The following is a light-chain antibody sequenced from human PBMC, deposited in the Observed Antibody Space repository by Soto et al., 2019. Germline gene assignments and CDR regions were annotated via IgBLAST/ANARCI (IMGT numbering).Light chain of an antibody. CDR1: QTISSW. J-gene: IGKJ1*01. Sequence: IQMTQSASPLSASLGDRVTIPCRASQTISSWLAWYQQKPGKAPKLLIYDASTLESGVPSRFSGSGSGTQFTPTISSLKHDDSATYYCQQYNSYWTFGQGTKVDIK. CDR2: DAS. CDR3: QQYNSYWT. V-gene: IGKV1-5*01.